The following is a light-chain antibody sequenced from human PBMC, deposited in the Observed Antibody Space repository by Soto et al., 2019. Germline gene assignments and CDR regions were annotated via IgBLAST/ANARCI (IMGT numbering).Light chain of an antibody. CDR1: QSLVYSDGNTY. Sequence: VLTQTPLSSPVTLGQPASISCRSSQSLVYSDGNTYLSWLKQSPGQPPRLLLYQVSNRFSGVQDRFSCSGAGTDFTLKISRVEAEDVEVYSCIQHSHFPRTFGQGTKVEIK. J-gene: IGKJ1*01. V-gene: IGKV2-24*01. CDR2: QVS. CDR3: IQHSHFPRT.